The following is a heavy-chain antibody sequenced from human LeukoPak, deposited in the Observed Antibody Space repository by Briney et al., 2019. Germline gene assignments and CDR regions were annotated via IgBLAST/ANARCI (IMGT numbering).Heavy chain of an antibody. Sequence: GGSLRLSCAASGFTLSNYAMSWVRQAPGKGLEWVSVIYSGGSTYYADPVKGRFTISRDNSKNTLYLQMNSLRAEDTAVYYCARDRGLDPWGQGTLVTVSS. CDR3: ARDRGLDP. V-gene: IGHV3-53*01. CDR1: GFTLSNYA. D-gene: IGHD3-16*01. J-gene: IGHJ5*02. CDR2: IYSGGST.